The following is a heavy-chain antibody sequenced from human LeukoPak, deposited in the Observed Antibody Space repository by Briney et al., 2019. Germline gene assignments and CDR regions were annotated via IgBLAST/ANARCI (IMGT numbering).Heavy chain of an antibody. D-gene: IGHD3-16*01. CDR1: GFTFSSFA. CDR2: ISGSGGST. J-gene: IGHJ6*02. Sequence: GGSLRLSCAASGFTFSSFAMSWVRQAPGKGLECVSAISGSGGSTYYADSVKGRFTISRDNSKNTLYLQMNSLRAEDTAVYYCAKAGGDYYYYGMDVWGQGTTVTVSS. V-gene: IGHV3-23*01. CDR3: AKAGGDYYYYGMDV.